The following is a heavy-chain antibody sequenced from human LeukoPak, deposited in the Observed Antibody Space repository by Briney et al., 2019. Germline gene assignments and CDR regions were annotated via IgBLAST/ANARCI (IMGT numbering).Heavy chain of an antibody. CDR2: ISGSGGIT. Sequence: GGSLRLSCAASGFTFSSYDMSWVRQAPGKGLEWVSAISGSGGITYYPDSEKGRFTVSRDNSKNALYLQMNSLRAEDTAIYYCAKRLPFYYDYWGQGILVTVSS. J-gene: IGHJ4*02. D-gene: IGHD5-18*01. CDR3: AKRLPFYYDY. V-gene: IGHV3-23*01. CDR1: GFTFSSYD.